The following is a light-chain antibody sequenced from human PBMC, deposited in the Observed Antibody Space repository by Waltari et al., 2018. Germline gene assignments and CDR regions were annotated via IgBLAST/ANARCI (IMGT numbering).Light chain of an antibody. CDR2: GVS. Sequence: QSALTPPASVSGSPGQSITISCTGTSSDVGVSNYVSWYQQHPGKAPKLMMYGVSNRPSGVSNRFSGSKSGNTASLTISGLQAEDEADYYCSSYISSSTLELFGGGTSLTVL. CDR1: SSDVGVSNY. CDR3: SSYISSSTLEL. V-gene: IGLV2-14*03. J-gene: IGLJ2*01.